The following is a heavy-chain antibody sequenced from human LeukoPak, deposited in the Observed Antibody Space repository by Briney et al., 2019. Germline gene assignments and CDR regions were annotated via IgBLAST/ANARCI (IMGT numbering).Heavy chain of an antibody. V-gene: IGHV3-23*01. D-gene: IGHD6-19*01. CDR3: AKHSRGWYSDTDY. J-gene: IGHJ4*02. CDR1: GFTFSSYA. Sequence: SGGSLRLSCAASGFTFSSYAMSWVRQAPGKGLEWVSCISGSGGSTYYADPVKGRFTISRDNSKNTLYLQMNSLRAEDTAVYYCAKHSRGWYSDTDYWGQGSLVTVSS. CDR2: ISGSGGST.